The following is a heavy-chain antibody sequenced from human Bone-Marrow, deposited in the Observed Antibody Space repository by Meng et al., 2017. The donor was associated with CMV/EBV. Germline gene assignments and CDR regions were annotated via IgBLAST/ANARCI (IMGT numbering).Heavy chain of an antibody. CDR1: GGSINSVGYY. CDR2: IYFTGST. J-gene: IGHJ4*02. Sequence: SETLSLTCTVSGGSINSVGYYWTWIRQHPGKGLEWIGSIYFTGSTYYNPSLKSRVTISVDTSKNQFSLKLSSVTAADTAMYYCARVGTGYYGSGSYLYYFDYWGQGTLVTVSS. V-gene: IGHV4-39*07. D-gene: IGHD3-10*01. CDR3: ARVGTGYYGSGSYLYYFDY.